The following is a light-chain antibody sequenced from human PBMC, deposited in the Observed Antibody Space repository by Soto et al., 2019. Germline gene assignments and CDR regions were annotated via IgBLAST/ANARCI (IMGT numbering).Light chain of an antibody. J-gene: IGLJ2*01. Sequence: QSALTQPASVSGSPGQSITISCTGSSSDVGGYNYVSWYQQHPGKAPKVMINDVSNRPSGVSNRFSGSKSGNTASLTISGLQAEDEADYYCTSYTPSSPHVVFGGGTKVTVL. CDR2: DVS. CDR3: TSYTPSSPHVV. CDR1: SSDVGGYNY. V-gene: IGLV2-14*01.